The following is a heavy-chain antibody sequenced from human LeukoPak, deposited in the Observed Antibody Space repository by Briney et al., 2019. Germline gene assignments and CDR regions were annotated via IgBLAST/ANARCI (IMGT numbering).Heavy chain of an antibody. CDR3: AKDIGGGLLEY. V-gene: IGHV3-43*02. D-gene: IGHD3-16*01. CDR1: GFNFGANS. J-gene: IGHJ4*02. CDR2: INGDGYT. Sequence: SGGSLRLSCVGSGFNFGANSMHWARQVPGKDLEWVSLINGDGYTYYAASVNGRFTASRDNSKNFLYLEMSSLRPEDTALYYCAKDIGGGLLEYWGQGTLVTVSS.